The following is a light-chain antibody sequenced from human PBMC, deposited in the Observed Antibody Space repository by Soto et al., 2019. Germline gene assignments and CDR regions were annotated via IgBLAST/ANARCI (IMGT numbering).Light chain of an antibody. V-gene: IGKV3-20*01. Sequence: EFVLTQSPGTLSLSPGERATLSCRASQRVSSIYLAWYQQKPGQAPRILIYGASTRATGIPDRFSGSGSGIDFTLTISRLEPEDFAVYYCQQHGSSPPLTFGGGTKVEIK. CDR3: QQHGSSPPLT. CDR1: QRVSSIY. J-gene: IGKJ4*01. CDR2: GAS.